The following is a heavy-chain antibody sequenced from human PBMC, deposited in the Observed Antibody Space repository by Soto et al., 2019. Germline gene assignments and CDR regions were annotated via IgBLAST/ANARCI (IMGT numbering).Heavy chain of an antibody. CDR1: GGSMRNYF. CDR2: IHYSGTT. CDR3: AAGEASSRNLAPYYLDF. Sequence: SETLSLTCTVSGGSMRNYFWTWIRQPPGKGLEWIGYIHYSGTTSFFPSYNPSLRSRVTISEDTSKNQFSLKLLSVTTADTAVYYCAAGEASSRNLAPYYLDFWGQGTLVTVSS. D-gene: IGHD6-13*01. J-gene: IGHJ4*02. V-gene: IGHV4-59*01.